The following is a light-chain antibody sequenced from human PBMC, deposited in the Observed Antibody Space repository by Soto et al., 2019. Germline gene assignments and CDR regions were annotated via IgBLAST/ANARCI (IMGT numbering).Light chain of an antibody. Sequence: LTQPASVSGSPGQSIAISCTGTFSDVGGYDYVSWYQQHPDKAPKLMIYEVTKRPSGVSNRFSGSKSGNTASLTISGLQPEDEADYYCSSHTSGSTRVFGSGTKDTV. CDR3: SSHTSGSTRV. J-gene: IGLJ1*01. CDR2: EVT. CDR1: FSDVGGYDY. V-gene: IGLV2-14*01.